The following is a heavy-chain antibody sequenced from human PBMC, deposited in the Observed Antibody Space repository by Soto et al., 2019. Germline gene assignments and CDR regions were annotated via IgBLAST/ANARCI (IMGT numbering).Heavy chain of an antibody. J-gene: IGHJ5*02. D-gene: IGHD3-9*01. CDR3: ASTNYDILTGYLNWFDP. CDR2: IIPIFGTA. Sequence: SVKVSCKASGGTFSSYAISWVRQAPGQGLEWMGGIIPIFGTANYAQKFQGRVTITADESTSTAYMELSSLRSEDTAVYYCASTNYDILTGYLNWFDPWGQGTLVTVSS. CDR1: GGTFSSYA. V-gene: IGHV1-69*13.